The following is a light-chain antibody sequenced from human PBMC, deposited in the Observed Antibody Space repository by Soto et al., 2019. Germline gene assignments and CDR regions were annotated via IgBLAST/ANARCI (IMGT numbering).Light chain of an antibody. CDR1: QSISNW. V-gene: IGKV1-5*01. CDR3: QQYNTYS. Sequence: DIQMTQSPSTLSASVGDRVTITCRASQSISNWLAWYQQKPGKAPKLLIYDASSLESGVPSRFSGSGSGTEFTLTISSLQPDGFATYYCQQYNTYSFGQGTKVEIK. CDR2: DAS. J-gene: IGKJ1*01.